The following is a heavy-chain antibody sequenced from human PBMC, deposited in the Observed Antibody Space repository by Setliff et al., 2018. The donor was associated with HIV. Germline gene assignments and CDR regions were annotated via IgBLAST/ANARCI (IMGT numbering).Heavy chain of an antibody. CDR1: GGSFSGYY. V-gene: IGHV4-34*01. Sequence: PSETLSLTCAVYGGSFSGYYGTWIRQPPGKGLEWIGEITHSGSTNYNPSLETRVTISGDTSKNQFSLKMSSVTAADTALYYCASYVVYPTKDHYWGQGTLVTVSS. CDR2: ITHSGST. J-gene: IGHJ4*02. D-gene: IGHD2-8*01. CDR3: ASYVVYPTKDHY.